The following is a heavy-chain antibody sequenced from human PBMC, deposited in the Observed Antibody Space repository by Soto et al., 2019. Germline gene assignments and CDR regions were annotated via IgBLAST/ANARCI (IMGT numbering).Heavy chain of an antibody. D-gene: IGHD5-18*01. V-gene: IGHV3-23*01. J-gene: IGHJ4*02. Sequence: EVQLLESGGGLVQPGGSLRLSCAASRFIFSTYAMSWVRQAPGKGLEWVSGISGSGGNTYYADSVKGRFTISRDNSKNTLYLQMNSLRAEDTAVYYCAKFLLDTALLTRWELRPFDYLGQGTLVTVSS. CDR3: AKFLLDTALLTRWELRPFDY. CDR1: RFIFSTYA. CDR2: ISGSGGNT.